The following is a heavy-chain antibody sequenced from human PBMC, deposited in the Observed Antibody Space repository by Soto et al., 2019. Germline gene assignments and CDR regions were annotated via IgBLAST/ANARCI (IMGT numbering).Heavy chain of an antibody. D-gene: IGHD1-7*01. CDR1: GGSISSYY. CDR2: IYYSGST. J-gene: IGHJ4*02. V-gene: IGHV4-59*01. CDR3: ARWYNWNYDY. Sequence: SETLSLTCTVSGGSISSYYWSWIRQPPGKGLEWIGYIYYSGSTNYNPSLKSRVTISVDTSKNQFSLKLSSVTAADTSVYYCARWYNWNYDYWGQGTLVTVSS.